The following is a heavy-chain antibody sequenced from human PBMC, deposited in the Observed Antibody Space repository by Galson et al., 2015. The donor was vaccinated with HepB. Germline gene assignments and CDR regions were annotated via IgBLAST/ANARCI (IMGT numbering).Heavy chain of an antibody. CDR1: GYSFTSYW. V-gene: IGHV5-51*01. D-gene: IGHD2-15*01. CDR2: IYPDDSDT. CDR3: ARQGVVVVAGTYYYYGMDV. J-gene: IGHJ6*02. Sequence: QSGAEVKKPGESLKISCKGSGYSFTSYWIGWVRQMPGKGLEWMGIIYPDDSDTRYSPSFQGQVTISADKSISTAYLQWSSLKASDTAIYYCARQGVVVVAGTYYYYGMDVWGQGTTVTVSS.